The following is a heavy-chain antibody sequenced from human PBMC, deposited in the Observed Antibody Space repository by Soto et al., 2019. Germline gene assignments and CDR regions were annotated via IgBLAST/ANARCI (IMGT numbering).Heavy chain of an antibody. CDR3: ARGVAAGTPDSYYFDY. D-gene: IGHD6-13*01. Sequence: PGGSLRLSCAASGFTFSSYSMHWVRQAPGKGLEWVAVIWYDGSNKYYADSVKGRFTISRDNSKNTLYLQMNSLRAEDTAVYYCARGVAAGTPDSYYFDYWGQGTLVTVSS. CDR1: GFTFSSYS. J-gene: IGHJ4*02. V-gene: IGHV3-33*08. CDR2: IWYDGSNK.